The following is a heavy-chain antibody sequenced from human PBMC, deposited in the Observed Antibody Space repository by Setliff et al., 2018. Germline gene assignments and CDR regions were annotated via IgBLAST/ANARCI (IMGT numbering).Heavy chain of an antibody. CDR1: GYTFTTYY. CDR2: INPGDGST. V-gene: IGHV1-46*01. J-gene: IGHJ4*02. D-gene: IGHD3-3*01. Sequence: ASVKVSCKASGYTFTTYYMHWVRQSPGQGLEWMGVINPGDGSTTYAQKFQGRVKMTRDTSTNTVYMQLNSLRFEDRAVYYCARENTAKNFWGEESDYWGQGTLVTVSS. CDR3: ARENTAKNFWGEESDY.